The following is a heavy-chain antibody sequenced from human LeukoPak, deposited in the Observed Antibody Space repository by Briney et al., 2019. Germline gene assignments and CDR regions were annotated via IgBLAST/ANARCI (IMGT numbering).Heavy chain of an antibody. Sequence: ASVKVSCKASGYTFTGYYMHWVRQAPGQGLEWMGWINPNSGGTNYAQKFQGRVTMTRDTSISTAYMELSRLRSDDTAVYYCARGLIGSSRRLFDYWGQGTLVTVSS. J-gene: IGHJ4*02. CDR1: GYTFTGYY. V-gene: IGHV1-2*02. CDR3: ARGLIGSSRRLFDY. CDR2: INPNSGGT. D-gene: IGHD1-26*01.